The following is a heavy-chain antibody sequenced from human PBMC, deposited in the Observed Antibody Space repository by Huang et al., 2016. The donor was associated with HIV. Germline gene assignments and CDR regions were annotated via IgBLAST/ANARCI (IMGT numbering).Heavy chain of an antibody. J-gene: IGHJ4*02. CDR2: IIPIFGTA. Sequence: QVQLVQSGAEVKKPGSSVKVSCKASGGTFSSYAIRWVRQAPGQGHEWMGGIIPIFGTANDSQKCQGRRTITADEPTSTGYRELSSLRSEDTAGYYCAVGWFYSSSWRDTDYWGQGTLVTVSS. CDR1: GGTFSSYA. V-gene: IGHV1-69*13. CDR3: AVGWFYSSSWRDTDY. D-gene: IGHD6-13*01.